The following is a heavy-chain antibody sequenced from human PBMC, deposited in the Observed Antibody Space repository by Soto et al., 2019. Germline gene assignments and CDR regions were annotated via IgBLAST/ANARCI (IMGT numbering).Heavy chain of an antibody. Sequence: SKTMSLTCTVSGGSISSYYWSWIRQPPGKGLEWIGYIYYSGSTNYNPSLKSRVTISVDTSKNQFSLKLSSVTAADTAVYYCARDRGNYDILTGYRYGMAGWGQGTTVTVSS. CDR2: IYYSGST. CDR3: ARDRGNYDILTGYRYGMAG. V-gene: IGHV4-59*01. CDR1: GGSISSYY. J-gene: IGHJ6*02. D-gene: IGHD3-9*01.